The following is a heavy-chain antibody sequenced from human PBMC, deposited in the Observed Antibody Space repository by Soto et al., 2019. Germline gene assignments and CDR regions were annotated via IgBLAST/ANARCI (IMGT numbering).Heavy chain of an antibody. D-gene: IGHD3-9*01. CDR2: IYSGGST. CDR1: GFTVSSNY. J-gene: IGHJ4*02. CDR3: ARNLPLRYFDWLPNY. V-gene: IGHV3-66*01. Sequence: PGGSLRLSCAASGFTVSSNYMSWVRQAPGKGLEWVSVIYSGGSTYYADSVKGRFTISRDNSKNTLYLQMNSLRAEDTAVYYCARNLPLRYFDWLPNYWGQGTLVTVSS.